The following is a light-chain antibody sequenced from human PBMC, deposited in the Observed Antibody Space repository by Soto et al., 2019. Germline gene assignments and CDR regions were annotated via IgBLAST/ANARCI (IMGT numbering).Light chain of an antibody. CDR1: QSVSSY. CDR3: QQYNNWPPWT. V-gene: IGKV3-11*01. Sequence: EIVLTQSPATLSLSPGERATLSCRASQSVSSYLAWYQQKPGQAPRLLIYAASSRATGVPDRFSGSGSGTDFTLTISRLEPEDFAVYYCQQYNNWPPWTFGQGTKVDIK. J-gene: IGKJ1*01. CDR2: AAS.